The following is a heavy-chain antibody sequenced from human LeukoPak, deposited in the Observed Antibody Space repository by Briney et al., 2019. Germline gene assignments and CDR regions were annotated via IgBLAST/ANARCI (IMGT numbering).Heavy chain of an antibody. CDR2: IRWDGSIK. V-gene: IGHV3-30*02. CDR3: ARSKSYDSSGYYFDY. CDR1: GFTFSFYG. D-gene: IGHD3-22*01. Sequence: GGSLRLSCAASGFTFSFYGMHWVRQAPGKGLEWVAFIRWDGSIKYYADSVKGRFSISRDTSKNTLYLQMNSLRAEDTAVYYCARSKSYDSSGYYFDYCGQVTLVTVSS. J-gene: IGHJ4*02.